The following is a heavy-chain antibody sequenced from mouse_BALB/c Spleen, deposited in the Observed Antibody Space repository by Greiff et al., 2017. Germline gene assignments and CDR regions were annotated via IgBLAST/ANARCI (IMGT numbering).Heavy chain of an antibody. CDR2: INPSNGGT. J-gene: IGHJ2*01. CDR3: TRRLGRDYFDY. Sequence: VKLQQPGAELVKPGASVKLSCKASGYTFTSYYMYWVKQRPGQGLEWIGGINPSNGGTNFNEKFKSKATLTVDKSSSTAYMQLSSLTSEDSAVYYCTRRLGRDYFDYWGQGTTLTVSS. V-gene: IGHV1S81*02. CDR1: GYTFTSYY. D-gene: IGHD4-1*01.